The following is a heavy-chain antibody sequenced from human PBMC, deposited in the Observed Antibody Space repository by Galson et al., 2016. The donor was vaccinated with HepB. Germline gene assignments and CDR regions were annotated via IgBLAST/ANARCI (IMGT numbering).Heavy chain of an antibody. CDR2: IFHDGSNE. CDR1: GFTFSSYG. V-gene: IGHV3-30*03. CDR3: ARDPSGQQLANWFDL. Sequence: LRLSCAASGFTFSSYGMHWVRQAPGKGLEWAAAIFHDGSNEFYEDSEKGRFTISRDNSKNTLYLQVNSLRTEDTAVYYCARDPSGQQLANWFDLWGQGTLVTVSS. J-gene: IGHJ5*02. D-gene: IGHD6-13*01.